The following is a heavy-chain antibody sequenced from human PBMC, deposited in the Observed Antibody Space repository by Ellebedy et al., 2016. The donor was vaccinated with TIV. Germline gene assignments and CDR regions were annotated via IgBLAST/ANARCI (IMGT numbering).Heavy chain of an antibody. D-gene: IGHD1-26*01. CDR3: AKEPGWELLGWFDP. CDR1: GFTFSSYA. CDR2: ISGSGGST. J-gene: IGHJ5*02. Sequence: GESLKISCAASGFTFSSYAMSLVRQAPGKGLEWVSAISGSGGSTYYADSVKGRFTISRDNSKNTLYLQMNSLRAEDTAVYYCAKEPGWELLGWFDPWGQGTLVTVSS. V-gene: IGHV3-23*01.